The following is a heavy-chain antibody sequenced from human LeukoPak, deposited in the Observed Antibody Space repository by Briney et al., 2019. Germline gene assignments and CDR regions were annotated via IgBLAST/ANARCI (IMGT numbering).Heavy chain of an antibody. J-gene: IGHJ4*02. D-gene: IGHD3-16*01. CDR2: IYHSGST. CDR1: GYPISSGYY. Sequence: PSETLSLTCAVSGYPISSGYYWGWIRQPPGKGLEWIGSIYHSGSTYYNPSLKSRVTISVDTSKNQFSLKLSSVTAADTAVYYCARHDVSAADYWGQGTLVTVSS. V-gene: IGHV4-38-2*01. CDR3: ARHDVSAADY.